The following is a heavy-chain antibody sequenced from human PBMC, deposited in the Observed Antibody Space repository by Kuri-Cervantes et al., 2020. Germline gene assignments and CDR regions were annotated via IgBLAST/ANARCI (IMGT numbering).Heavy chain of an antibody. V-gene: IGHV3-23*01. CDR1: GFTFRSYA. J-gene: IGHJ4*02. Sequence: GGSLRLSCAASGFTFRSYAMSWVRQAPGRGLEWGSAISGSGSTTHYADSVKGRFTVSRDDSQSTLYLQMNSLRAEDTAVYYCAKSSRSYNWGFFDFWGQGTLVTVSS. D-gene: IGHD1-26*01. CDR2: ISGSGSTT. CDR3: AKSSRSYNWGFFDF.